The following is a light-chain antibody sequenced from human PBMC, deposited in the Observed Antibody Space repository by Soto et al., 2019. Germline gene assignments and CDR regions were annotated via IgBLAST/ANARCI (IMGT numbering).Light chain of an antibody. V-gene: IGKV1-33*01. CDR1: QDISNY. CDR3: QHSANLPIP. J-gene: IGKJ5*01. Sequence: EIEVTQSPSSLSASVGDRVTITCQWSQDISNYLNCYQQKQGKAPKLLIYDASNLETGVPSRFSGSGSGTDFTFTISSLQPEDIAPYYCQHSANLPIPFAQRTRLAIK. CDR2: DAS.